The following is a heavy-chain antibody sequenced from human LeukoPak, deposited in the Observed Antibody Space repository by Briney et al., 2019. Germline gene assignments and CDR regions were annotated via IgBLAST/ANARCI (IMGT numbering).Heavy chain of an antibody. D-gene: IGHD6-19*01. Sequence: GGSLRLSCAASGFTFNIYAMSWVRQAPGKGLEWVAAISGSGGSTYYADSVKGRFTISRDNSKNTLYLQMNSLRAEDTAVYYCAREGSSGKYFQHWGQGTLVTVS. CDR1: GFTFNIYA. J-gene: IGHJ1*01. CDR2: ISGSGGST. CDR3: AREGSSGKYFQH. V-gene: IGHV3-23*01.